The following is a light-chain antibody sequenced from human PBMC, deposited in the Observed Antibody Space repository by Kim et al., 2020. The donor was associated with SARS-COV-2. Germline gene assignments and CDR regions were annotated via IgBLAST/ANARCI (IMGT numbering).Light chain of an antibody. Sequence: SYELTQPPSVSVSPGQTARITCSGDALPKKYAFWYQQKSGQAPVLVIYDDNKRPSGIPERFSGSSSGTMATLTISGAQVEDEADYYCYSTDSSGNHVFGTGTKVTVL. CDR3: YSTDSSGNHV. CDR2: DDN. J-gene: IGLJ1*01. CDR1: ALPKKY. V-gene: IGLV3-10*01.